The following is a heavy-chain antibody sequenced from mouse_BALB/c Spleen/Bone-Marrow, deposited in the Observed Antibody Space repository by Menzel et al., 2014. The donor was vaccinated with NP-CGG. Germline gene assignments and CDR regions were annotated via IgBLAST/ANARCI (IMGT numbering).Heavy chain of an antibody. D-gene: IGHD1-2*01. Sequence: VQLQQPGAELVKPGASVKLSCTASGFNIKDTYMHWVKQRPGQGLEWIGRIDPANGNTKYDPKFQGKATITADTSSNTAYLQLSSLTSEDTAVYYCARGGTTATWYFDVWGAGTTVTVSS. J-gene: IGHJ1*01. CDR2: IDPANGNT. V-gene: IGHV14-3*02. CDR1: GFNIKDTY. CDR3: ARGGTTATWYFDV.